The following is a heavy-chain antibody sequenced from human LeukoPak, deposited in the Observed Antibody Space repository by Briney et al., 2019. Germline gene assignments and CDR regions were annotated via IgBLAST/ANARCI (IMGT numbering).Heavy chain of an antibody. V-gene: IGHV4-4*07. CDR1: GDSISNYY. D-gene: IGHD3-3*01. Sequence: SETLSLTCTVSGDSISNYYWSWIRQPAGKGLEWIGRIYTSGSTNYNPSLKSRVTISVDTSKNQFSLKLSSVTAADTAVYYCAREERYDFWSGYRVWYFDYWGQGTLVTVSS. J-gene: IGHJ4*02. CDR3: AREERYDFWSGYRVWYFDY. CDR2: IYTSGST.